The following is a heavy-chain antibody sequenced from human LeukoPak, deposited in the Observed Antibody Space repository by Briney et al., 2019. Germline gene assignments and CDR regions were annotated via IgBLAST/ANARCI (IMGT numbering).Heavy chain of an antibody. CDR1: GGSIRSSSYY. Sequence: PSETLSLTCSASGGSIRSSSYYWAWIRQPPGKGLEWIATGHYSGSTFYNPSLKSRHTLSIDTSKNLFSLQVTSVTAADTAMYYCVRGQGAFGGYEWANWFDPWGQGTLVTVSS. CDR2: GHYSGST. J-gene: IGHJ5*02. D-gene: IGHD5-12*01. CDR3: VRGQGAFGGYEWANWFDP. V-gene: IGHV4-39*02.